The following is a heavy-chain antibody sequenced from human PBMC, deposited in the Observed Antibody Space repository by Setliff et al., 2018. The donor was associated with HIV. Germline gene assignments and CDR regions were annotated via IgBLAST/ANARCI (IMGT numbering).Heavy chain of an antibody. Sequence: SETLSLTCTVSGGSITSGNYFWTWIRQRAGKELEWIGHIYTDGSTNYNPSFRSRVTISVDTSKNQFSLKVSSVTAAATVLYYCDRDRGGGYNKLDYWGQGTLVTVSS. CDR1: GGSITSGNYF. CDR3: DRDRGGGYNKLDY. V-gene: IGHV4-61*09. CDR2: IYTDGST. D-gene: IGHD5-12*01. J-gene: IGHJ4*02.